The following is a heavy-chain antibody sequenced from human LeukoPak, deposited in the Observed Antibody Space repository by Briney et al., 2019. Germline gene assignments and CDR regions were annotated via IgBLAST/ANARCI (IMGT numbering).Heavy chain of an antibody. CDR3: ARESGSYLNWFDP. CDR2: IYSGGST. D-gene: IGHD1-26*01. V-gene: IGHV3-66*01. CDR1: GFTVSSNY. Sequence: PGGSLRLSCAASGFTVSSNYMSWVRQAPGKGLEWVSVIYSGGSTYYADSVKGRFTISRDNSKNTLYLQMNSLRAEDTAVYYCARESGSYLNWFDPWGQRTLATVSS. J-gene: IGHJ5*02.